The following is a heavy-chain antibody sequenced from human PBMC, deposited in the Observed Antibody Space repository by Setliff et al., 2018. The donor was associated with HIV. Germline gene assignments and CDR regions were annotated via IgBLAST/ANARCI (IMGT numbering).Heavy chain of an antibody. CDR1: NYSISSAYY. CDR2: IYHSGST. V-gene: IGHV4-38-2*02. CDR3: ARDAPWDSYGLDY. Sequence: SETLSLTCAVSNYSISSAYYWGWIRHPPGKGLEWIGSIYHSGSTYYNPSLNDRATISLDTSKNQFSLKLNSVTAADTAVYYCARDAPWDSYGLDYWGQGTLVTVSS. D-gene: IGHD5-18*01. J-gene: IGHJ4*02.